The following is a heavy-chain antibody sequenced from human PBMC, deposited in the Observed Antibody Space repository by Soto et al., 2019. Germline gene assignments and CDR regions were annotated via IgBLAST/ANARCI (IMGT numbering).Heavy chain of an antibody. D-gene: IGHD3-3*01. CDR3: ARMVRFFGGHAGY. V-gene: IGHV1-8*01. CDR2: MNSNTGNI. CDR1: GYTFTEFD. Sequence: QVLLVQSGADVKKPGASVKVSCKTSGYTFTEFDINWVRQAPGQGLEWMGWMNSNTGNIGYAQKFQGRVTMTRDTSISTAYMELRRLKSEDTAVYYCARMVRFFGGHAGYWGQGTLVTVSS. J-gene: IGHJ4*02.